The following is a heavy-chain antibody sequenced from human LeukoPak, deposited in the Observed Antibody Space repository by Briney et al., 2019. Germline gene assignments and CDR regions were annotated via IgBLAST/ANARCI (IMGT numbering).Heavy chain of an antibody. J-gene: IGHJ4*02. D-gene: IGHD3-16*02. CDR1: GGSISSYY. V-gene: IGHV4-59*01. CDR2: IYYSGST. CDR3: ARGPDYDYVWGTYRYFDY. Sequence: SETLSLTCTVSGGSISSYYWSWIRQPPGKGLEWIGYIYYSGSTNYNPSLKSRVTISVDTSKNQFSLKLSSVTAADTAAYYCARGPDYDYVWGTYRYFDYWGQGTLVTVSS.